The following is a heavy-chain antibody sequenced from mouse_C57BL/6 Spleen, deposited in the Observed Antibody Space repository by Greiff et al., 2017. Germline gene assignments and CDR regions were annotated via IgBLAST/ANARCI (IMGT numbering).Heavy chain of an antibody. J-gene: IGHJ4*01. CDR2: IRSKSNNYAT. D-gene: IGHD4-1*01. Sequence: GGGLVQPKGSLKLSCAASGFSFNTYAMNWVRQAPGKGLEWVARIRSKSNNYATYYAASVKDRFTISRDDSESMLYLQMNNLKTEDTAMYYCVRDWGDYYTMDNWGHGTSVTVSS. CDR3: VRDWGDYYTMDN. CDR1: GFSFNTYA. V-gene: IGHV10-1*01.